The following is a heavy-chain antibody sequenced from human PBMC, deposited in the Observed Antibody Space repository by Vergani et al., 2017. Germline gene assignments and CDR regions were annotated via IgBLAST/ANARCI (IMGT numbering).Heavy chain of an antibody. J-gene: IGHJ4*02. CDR2: IYYSGST. CDR1: GGSISSGGYY. Sequence: QVQLQESGPGLVKPSQTLSLTCTVSGGSISSGGYYWSWIRQHPGKGLEWIGYIYYSGSTYYNPTLKSRVTISVDTSTNQFSLKLSSVTAADTAVYYCARDNCHDCYSSSWYGGGFDYWGQGTLVTVSS. V-gene: IGHV4-31*03. D-gene: IGHD6-13*01. CDR3: ARDNCHDCYSSSWYGGGFDY.